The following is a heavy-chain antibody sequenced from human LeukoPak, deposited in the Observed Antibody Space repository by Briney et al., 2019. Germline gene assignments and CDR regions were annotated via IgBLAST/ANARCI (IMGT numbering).Heavy chain of an antibody. CDR1: GFTVSSKY. D-gene: IGHD6-19*01. CDR3: ARGVAVAGTIYFDY. Sequence: GGSLRLSCAASGFTVSSKYMSWVRQAPGKGLEWVSVIHSGGSTYYADSVKGRFTISRDNSKNALYIQMNSLRAEDTAVYYCARGVAVAGTIYFDYWGQGTLVTVSS. J-gene: IGHJ4*02. CDR2: IHSGGST. V-gene: IGHV3-53*01.